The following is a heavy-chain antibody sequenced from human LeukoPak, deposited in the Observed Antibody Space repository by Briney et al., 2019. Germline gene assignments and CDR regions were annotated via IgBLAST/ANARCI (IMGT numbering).Heavy chain of an antibody. CDR1: GGPISNYY. J-gene: IGHJ4*02. CDR2: IHSSGST. CDR3: ARVSKVGSTYVFDY. D-gene: IGHD1-26*01. Sequence: SETLSLTCTVSGGPISNYYWAWIRQPAGKGLEWIGRIHSSGSTKYNPSLESRVSMSVDASRNEASLKLGSVTAADTAVYYCARVSKVGSTYVFDYWGQGALVTVS. V-gene: IGHV4-4*07.